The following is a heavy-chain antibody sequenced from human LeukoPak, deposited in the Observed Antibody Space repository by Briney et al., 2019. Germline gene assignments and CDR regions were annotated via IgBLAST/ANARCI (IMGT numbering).Heavy chain of an antibody. D-gene: IGHD3-16*01. CDR2: IYTGGST. Sequence: GGSLRLSCAASGFTVSSNYMSWVRQAPGKGLEWVSVIYTGGSTYYADSVKGRFTISRDNSKNTVYLQMYSLRAEDAAVYYCARDSYTGPYDYWGQGTLVTVSS. V-gene: IGHV3-66*01. CDR1: GFTVSSNY. CDR3: ARDSYTGPYDY. J-gene: IGHJ4*02.